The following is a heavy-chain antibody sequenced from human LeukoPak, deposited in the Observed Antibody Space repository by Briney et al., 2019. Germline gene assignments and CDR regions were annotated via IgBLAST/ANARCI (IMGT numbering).Heavy chain of an antibody. D-gene: IGHD2-2*01. CDR2: ISSSSSII. J-gene: IGHJ3*02. CDR3: ARDSSRAEYCSSTSCYGDAFDI. CDR1: GFTFSSYS. V-gene: IGHV3-48*04. Sequence: PGGSLRLSCAASGFTFSSYSMNWVRQAPGKGLEWVSYISSSSSIIYYADSVKGRFTISRDNAKNSLYLQMNSLRAEDTAVYYCARDSSRAEYCSSTSCYGDAFDIWGQGTMVTVSS.